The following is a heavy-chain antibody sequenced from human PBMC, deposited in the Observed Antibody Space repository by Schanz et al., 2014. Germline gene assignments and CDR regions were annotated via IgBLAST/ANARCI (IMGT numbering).Heavy chain of an antibody. CDR1: GFTFSDHW. D-gene: IGHD7-27*01. CDR2: IKQDGSEK. CDR3: AKYGGELGVSFEY. V-gene: IGHV3-7*01. Sequence: VQLVESGGALVQPRGSLRLSCSASGFTFSDHWMSWVRQAPGEGLEWVANIKQDGSEKYYVDSVKGRFTISRDNAKNSLYLQMNSLRPEDTAVYYCAKYGGELGVSFEYWGQGTLVTVSS. J-gene: IGHJ4*02.